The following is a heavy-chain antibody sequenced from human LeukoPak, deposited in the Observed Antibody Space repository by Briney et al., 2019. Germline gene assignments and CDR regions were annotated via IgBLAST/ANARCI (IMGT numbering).Heavy chain of an antibody. CDR3: ARDRKRLYCSSTSCYPGYSSSLISDY. CDR1: GFTFSSYA. CDR2: ISYDGSNK. J-gene: IGHJ4*02. Sequence: GGSLRLSCAASGFTFSSYAMHWVRQAPGKGLEWVAVISYDGSNKYYADSVKGRFTISRDNSKNTLYLQMNSLRAEDTAVYYCARDRKRLYCSSTSCYPGYSSSLISDYWGQGTLVTVSS. V-gene: IGHV3-30-3*01. D-gene: IGHD2-2*01.